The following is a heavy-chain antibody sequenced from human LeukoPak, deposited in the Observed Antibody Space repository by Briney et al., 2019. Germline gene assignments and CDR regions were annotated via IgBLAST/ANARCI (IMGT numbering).Heavy chain of an antibody. J-gene: IGHJ6*02. V-gene: IGHV3-7*01. CDR3: ARTPVLGGRDYYGMDV. CDR2: IKQDGSEK. Sequence: TGGSLRLSCAASGFTFSSYWMTWVRQAPGKGLEWVGTIKQDGSEKYYVDSVKGRFTISRDNTKNSLYLQMNSLRAEDTAVYYCARTPVLGGRDYYGMDVWGQGTTVTVSS. CDR1: GFTFSSYW. D-gene: IGHD2/OR15-2a*01.